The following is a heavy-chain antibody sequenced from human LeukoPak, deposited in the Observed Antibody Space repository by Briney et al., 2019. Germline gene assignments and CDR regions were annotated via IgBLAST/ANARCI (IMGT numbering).Heavy chain of an antibody. V-gene: IGHV1-2*02. CDR3: ASTNVDIVATMRYAFDI. CDR2: INPNSGGT. CDR1: GYTFTGYY. J-gene: IGHJ3*02. Sequence: ASVKVSCKASGYTFTGYYMHWVRQAPGQGLEWMGWINPNSGGTNYAQKFQGRVTMTRNTSISTAYMELSSLRSEDTAVYYCASTNVDIVATMRYAFDIWGQGTMVTVSS. D-gene: IGHD5-12*01.